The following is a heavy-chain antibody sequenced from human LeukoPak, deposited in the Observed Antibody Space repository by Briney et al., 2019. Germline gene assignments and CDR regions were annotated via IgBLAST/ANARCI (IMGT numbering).Heavy chain of an antibody. J-gene: IGHJ3*02. Sequence: SQTLSLTCAVSGGSISSGGYSWSWIRQPPGKGLEWIGYIYHSGSTYYNPSLKSRVTISVDRSKNQFSLKLSSVTAADTAVHYCARVSLDTAAFDIWGQGTMVTVSS. D-gene: IGHD5-18*01. CDR3: ARVSLDTAAFDI. CDR2: IYHSGST. V-gene: IGHV4-30-2*01. CDR1: GGSISSGGYS.